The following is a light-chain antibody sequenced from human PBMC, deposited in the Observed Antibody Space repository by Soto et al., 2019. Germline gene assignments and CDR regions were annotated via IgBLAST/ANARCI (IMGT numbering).Light chain of an antibody. J-gene: IGKJ2*01. V-gene: IGKV3-20*01. CDR3: QQFGSSPEYT. Sequence: EIVLTQSPGTLSLSPGERATLSCRASQSVSSSQLAWYQQKPGQAPRLLIYGASTTATGIPDRFSGGGSGTDFTLTISRLEPEDFAVYYCQQFGSSPEYTFGQVTKLEVK. CDR2: GAS. CDR1: QSVSSSQ.